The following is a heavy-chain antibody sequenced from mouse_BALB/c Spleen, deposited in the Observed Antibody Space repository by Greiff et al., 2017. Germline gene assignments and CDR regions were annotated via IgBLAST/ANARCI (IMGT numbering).Heavy chain of an antibody. J-gene: IGHJ1*01. CDR2: IRNKANGYTT. CDR3: ARVPLYYGSSYGYFDV. D-gene: IGHD1-1*01. Sequence: EVQLVESGGGLVQPGGSLRLSCATSGFTFTDYYMSWVRQPPGKALEWLGFIRNKANGYTTEYSASVKGRFTISRDNSQSILYLQMNTLRAEDSATYYCARVPLYYGSSYGYFDVWGAGTTVTVSS. V-gene: IGHV7-3*02. CDR1: GFTFTDYY.